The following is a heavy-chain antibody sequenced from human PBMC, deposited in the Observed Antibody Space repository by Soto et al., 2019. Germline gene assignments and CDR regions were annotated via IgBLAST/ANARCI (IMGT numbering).Heavy chain of an antibody. CDR1: GGSISSYY. Sequence: TLSLTCTVSGGSISSYYWSWIRQPPGKGLEWIGYIYNSGSTNYNPSLKSRVTISVDMSKNQFSLKLNSVTAADTAVYYCARHESSGWYYFDDWGQGTLVTVSS. J-gene: IGHJ4*02. D-gene: IGHD6-19*01. V-gene: IGHV4-59*08. CDR3: ARHESSGWYYFDD. CDR2: IYNSGST.